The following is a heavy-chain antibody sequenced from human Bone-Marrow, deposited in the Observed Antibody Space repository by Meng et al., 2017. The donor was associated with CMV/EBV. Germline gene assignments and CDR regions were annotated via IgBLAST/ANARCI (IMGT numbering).Heavy chain of an antibody. CDR2: INSDGSST. J-gene: IGHJ6*02. Sequence: GESLMISCAAAGFTFSSYWMHWVRQAPGKGLVWVSRINSDGSSTSYADSVKGRFTISRDNAKNTLYLQMNSLSAEVTAVYYCARDPIAATSYGMGVWGQGTTVTVSS. CDR1: GFTFSSYW. D-gene: IGHD6-13*01. V-gene: IGHV3-74*01. CDR3: ARDPIAATSYGMGV.